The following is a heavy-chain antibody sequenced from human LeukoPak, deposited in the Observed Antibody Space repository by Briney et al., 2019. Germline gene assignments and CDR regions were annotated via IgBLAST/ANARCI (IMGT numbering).Heavy chain of an antibody. J-gene: IGHJ4*02. V-gene: IGHV3-7*03. CDR3: ARGGNYDILTGYIFDY. D-gene: IGHD3-9*01. Sequence: GGSLRLSCAASGFTFSNYWMSWVRQAPGKGLEGVANIKHDGGYKHYVDSVKGRFTIARDSAKNSLNLQMNSLRAEDTAVYYCARGGNYDILTGYIFDYWGQGTLVTVSS. CDR1: GFTFSNYW. CDR2: IKHDGGYK.